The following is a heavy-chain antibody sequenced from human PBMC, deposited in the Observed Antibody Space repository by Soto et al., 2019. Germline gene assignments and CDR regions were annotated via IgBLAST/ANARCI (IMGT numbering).Heavy chain of an antibody. Sequence: VQLVESGGGLVQPGGSLRLSCAASGFTFSSYSMNWVRQAPGKGLEWVSYISSSSSTIYYADSVKGRFTISRDNAKNSLYLQMNSLRAEDTAVYYCARPLTGTFDYWGQGTLVTVSS. CDR1: GFTFSSYS. CDR3: ARPLTGTFDY. D-gene: IGHD1-20*01. V-gene: IGHV3-48*01. J-gene: IGHJ4*02. CDR2: ISSSSSTI.